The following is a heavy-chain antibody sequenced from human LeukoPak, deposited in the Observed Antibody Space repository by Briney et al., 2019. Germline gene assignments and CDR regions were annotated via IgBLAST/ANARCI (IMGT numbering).Heavy chain of an antibody. CDR1: GFSFSTYW. CDR2: INSDGSST. Sequence: GGSLRLSCAASGFSFSTYWMHWVRQAPGRGLVWVSRINSDGSSTTYADSAKGRFTLSRDNAKNTLYLQMNSLRAEDTAVYYCALGTKPLSYHFFDYWGQGALVTVSS. V-gene: IGHV3-74*03. D-gene: IGHD1-7*01. CDR3: ALGTKPLSYHFFDY. J-gene: IGHJ4*02.